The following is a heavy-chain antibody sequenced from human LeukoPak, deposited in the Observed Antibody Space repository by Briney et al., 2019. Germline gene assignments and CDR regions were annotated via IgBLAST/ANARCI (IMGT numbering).Heavy chain of an antibody. V-gene: IGHV1-24*01. CDR1: GYTLTELS. CDR3: ATVPVVMASYYYYYMDV. D-gene: IGHD3-16*02. CDR2: FDPEDGET. J-gene: IGHJ6*03. Sequence: ASVKVSCKVSGYTLTELSMHWVRQAPGKGLEWMGGFDPEDGETIYAQKFQGRVTMTEDTSTDTAYMELSSLRSEDTAVYYCATVPVVMASYYYYYMDVWGKGTTVAVSS.